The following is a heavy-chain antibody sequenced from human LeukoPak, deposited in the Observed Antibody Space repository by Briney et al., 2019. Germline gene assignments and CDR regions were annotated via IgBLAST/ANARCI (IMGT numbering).Heavy chain of an antibody. CDR2: ISSSSSYI. J-gene: IGHJ3*02. D-gene: IGHD2-8*01. CDR1: GFTFSSYS. V-gene: IGHV3-21*04. Sequence: GVSLRLSCAASGFTFSSYSMNWVRQAPGKGLEWVSSISSSSSYIYYADSVKGRFTISRDNSKNTLFLQMNSLRAEDTAIYYCAKDSYSHNGIYDALDIWGQGTMVTVSS. CDR3: AKDSYSHNGIYDALDI.